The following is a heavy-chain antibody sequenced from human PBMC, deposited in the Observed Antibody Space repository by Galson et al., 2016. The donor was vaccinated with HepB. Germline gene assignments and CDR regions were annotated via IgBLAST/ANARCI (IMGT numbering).Heavy chain of an antibody. CDR1: GFSFSDYY. CDR2: TAHRADSYTT. CDR3: VTEWWYCFQH. J-gene: IGHJ4*02. V-gene: IGHV3-72*01. Sequence: SLRLSCAASGFSFSDYYMSWVRQAPGKGLEWVGRTAHRADSYTTDYAASVKGRFTVSRDDSKNSLFLQMDSLKAEDTAVYYCVTEWWYCFQHWGQGTLVTVSS. D-gene: IGHD2-15*01.